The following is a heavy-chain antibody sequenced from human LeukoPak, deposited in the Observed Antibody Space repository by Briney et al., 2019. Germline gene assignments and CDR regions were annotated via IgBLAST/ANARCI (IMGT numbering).Heavy chain of an antibody. Sequence: SETLSLTCAVYGGSFSGYYWSWIRQPPGKGLEWIGEINHSGSTNYNPSLKSRVTISVDTSKNQFSLKLSSVTAADTAVYYCANTHLAAPPFDYWGQGTLVTVSS. CDR3: ANTHLAAPPFDY. V-gene: IGHV4-34*01. J-gene: IGHJ4*02. CDR2: INHSGST. D-gene: IGHD6-6*01. CDR1: GGSFSGYY.